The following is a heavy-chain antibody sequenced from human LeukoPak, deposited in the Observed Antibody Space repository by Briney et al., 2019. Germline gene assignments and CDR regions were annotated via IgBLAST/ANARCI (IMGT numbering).Heavy chain of an antibody. CDR2: IIPIFGTA. D-gene: IGHD3-10*01. CDR3: ARVYSGLLWFGELLRDAFDI. J-gene: IGHJ3*02. CDR1: GGTFSSYA. Sequence: SVKVSCKASGGTFSSYAISWVRQAPGQGLEWMGGIIPIFGTANYAQKFQGRVTITADESTSTAYMELSSLRSEDTAVYYCARVYSGLLWFGELLRDAFDIWGQGTMVTVSS. V-gene: IGHV1-69*01.